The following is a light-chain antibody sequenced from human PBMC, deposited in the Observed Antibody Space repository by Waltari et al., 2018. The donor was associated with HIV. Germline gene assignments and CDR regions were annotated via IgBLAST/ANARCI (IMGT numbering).Light chain of an antibody. J-gene: IGKJ1*01. V-gene: IGKV1-5*03. CDR2: KAS. CDR3: QHYNTSSPWT. CDR1: QSIDTW. Sequence: DIQMTQSPSTLSTSVGDRLTITCRASQSIDTWLAWYQQKSGKAPKLLVYKASSLESGVPSRFSGSGSGTEFTLTISSLQPDDIATYYCQHYNTSSPWTFCQGTRVDI.